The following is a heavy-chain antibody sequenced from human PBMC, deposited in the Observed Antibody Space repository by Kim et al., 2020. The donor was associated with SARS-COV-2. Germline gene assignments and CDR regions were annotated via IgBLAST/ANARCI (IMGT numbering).Heavy chain of an antibody. D-gene: IGHD2-15*01. V-gene: IGHV3-11*01. CDR3: ARRTRMCSGGSCGDY. J-gene: IGHJ4*02. Sequence: DCVKGRLTIARDNTKNSLYLQMNSVRAEDTAVYYCARRTRMCSGGSCGDYWGQGTLVTVSS.